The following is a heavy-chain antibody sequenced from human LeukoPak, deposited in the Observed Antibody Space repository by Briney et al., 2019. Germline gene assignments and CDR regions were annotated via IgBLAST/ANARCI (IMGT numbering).Heavy chain of an antibody. CDR2: ISGSGDST. Sequence: PGGSLRLSCAGSGFTFSSHAVTWVRQAPGKGLEWVSAISGSGDSTYYADSVKGRFTISRDNAKKSLYLQMNSLRAEDTAVYYCARDYNCWGQGTLVTVSS. D-gene: IGHD3-10*01. CDR3: ARDYNC. V-gene: IGHV3-23*01. CDR1: GFTFSSHA. J-gene: IGHJ4*02.